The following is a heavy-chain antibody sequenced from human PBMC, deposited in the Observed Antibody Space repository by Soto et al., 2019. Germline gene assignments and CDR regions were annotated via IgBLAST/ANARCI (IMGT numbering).Heavy chain of an antibody. CDR1: GVTFSIYA. D-gene: IGHD3-22*01. Sequence: PGGSLRLSCASSGVTFSIYAMTVVRQAPGKGLEWVSAISGSGGSTYYADSVKGRFTISRDNSKNTLYLQMNSLRAEDTAVYYCAKSAPRLSYYYDSSGYLHWGQGTLVTVSS. V-gene: IGHV3-23*01. CDR2: ISGSGGST. J-gene: IGHJ4*02. CDR3: AKSAPRLSYYYDSSGYLH.